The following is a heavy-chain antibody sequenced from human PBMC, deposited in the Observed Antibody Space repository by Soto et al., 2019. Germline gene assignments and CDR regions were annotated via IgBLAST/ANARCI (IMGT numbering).Heavy chain of an antibody. J-gene: IGHJ6*02. D-gene: IGHD3-10*01. CDR2: IYTSGST. V-gene: IGHV4-4*07. CDR1: GGSISSYY. CDR3: AGGVIRPYYYYYGMDV. Sequence: SETLSLTCTVSGGSISSYYWSWIRQPAGKGLEWIGRIYTSGSTNYNPSLKSRVTMSVDTSKNRFSLKLSSVTAADTAVYYCAGGVIRPYYYYYGMDVWGQGTTVTVSS.